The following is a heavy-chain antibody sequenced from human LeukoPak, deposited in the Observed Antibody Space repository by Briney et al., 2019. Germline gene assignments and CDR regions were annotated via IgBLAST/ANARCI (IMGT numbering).Heavy chain of an antibody. J-gene: IGHJ4*02. CDR1: GFTFRTYA. CDR2: ISGSGNGT. Sequence: PEGSLRLSCTASGFTFRTYAMKWVRQAPGKGLEWLSGISGSGNGTYYADSVKGRFIISRDNSKNMVYLQMKSLTVEDTATYYCAKRTMSAFDSWGQGTLLIVSS. CDR3: AKRTMSAFDS. D-gene: IGHD5-24*01. V-gene: IGHV3-23*01.